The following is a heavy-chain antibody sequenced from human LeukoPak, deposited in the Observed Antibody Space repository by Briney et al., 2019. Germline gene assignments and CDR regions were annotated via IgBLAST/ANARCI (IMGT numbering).Heavy chain of an antibody. CDR2: IKQDGSEK. V-gene: IGHV3-7*01. CDR1: GFTFSSYW. J-gene: IGHJ6*03. D-gene: IGHD4-17*01. CDR3: ARVNGDYPVYYYYYMDV. Sequence: PGGSLRLSCAASGFTFSSYWMSWVRQAPGKGLEWVANIKQDGSEKYYVDSVKGRFTISRDNAKNSLYLQMNSLRAEDTAVYYCARVNGDYPVYYYYYMDVWGKGTTVTISS.